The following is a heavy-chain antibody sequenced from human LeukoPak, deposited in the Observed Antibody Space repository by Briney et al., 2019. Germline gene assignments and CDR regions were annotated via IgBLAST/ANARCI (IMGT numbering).Heavy chain of an antibody. CDR3: AAKAPGLYGMDV. J-gene: IGHJ6*02. CDR1: GFAFNFYA. D-gene: IGHD3/OR15-3a*01. CDR2: IDSDGRST. Sequence: GGSLRLSCAASGFAFNFYAMSWVRQAPGKGLVWVSRIDSDGRSTTYADSVKGRFTISRDNAKNTLYLQMNSLRAEDTAVYYCAAKAPGLYGMDVWGQGTTVTVSS. V-gene: IGHV3-74*01.